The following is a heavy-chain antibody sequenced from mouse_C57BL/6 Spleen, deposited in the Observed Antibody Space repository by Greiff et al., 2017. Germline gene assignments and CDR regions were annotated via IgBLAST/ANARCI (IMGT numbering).Heavy chain of an antibody. CDR1: GFTFSSYG. CDR3: ARSSTMVTNYYAMDY. V-gene: IGHV5-6*01. CDR2: ISSGGSYT. J-gene: IGHJ4*01. Sequence: EVQLVESGGDLVKPGGSLKLSCAASGFTFSSYGMSWVRQTPDKRLEWVATISSGGSYTYYPDSVKGRFTISRDNAKNTLYLQMSSLKSEDTAMYYCARSSTMVTNYYAMDYWGQGTSVTVSS. D-gene: IGHD2-2*01.